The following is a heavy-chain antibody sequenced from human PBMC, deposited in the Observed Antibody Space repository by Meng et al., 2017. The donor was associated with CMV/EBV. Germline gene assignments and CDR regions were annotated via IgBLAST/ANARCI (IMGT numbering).Heavy chain of an antibody. Sequence: GSLRLSYTVSGGSISSYYWSWIRQPPGKGLEWIGYIYYSGSTNYNPSLKSRVTISVDTSKNQFSLKLSSVTAADTAVYYCARGIYFDYWGQGTLVTVSS. J-gene: IGHJ4*02. CDR1: GGSISSYY. CDR2: IYYSGST. CDR3: ARGIYFDY. V-gene: IGHV4-59*01.